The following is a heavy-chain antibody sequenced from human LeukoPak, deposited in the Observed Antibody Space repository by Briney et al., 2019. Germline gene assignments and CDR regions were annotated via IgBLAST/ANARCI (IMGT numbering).Heavy chain of an antibody. Sequence: GGSQRLSCAPSGFTFSSYGMHWVRQAPGKGLEWVAVIWYDGSNKYYADSVKGRFTISRDNSKNTLYLQMNSLRAEDTAVYYCARDQDYGDFDYWGQGTLVTVSS. CDR2: IWYDGSNK. V-gene: IGHV3-33*08. D-gene: IGHD4-17*01. J-gene: IGHJ4*02. CDR1: GFTFSSYG. CDR3: ARDQDYGDFDY.